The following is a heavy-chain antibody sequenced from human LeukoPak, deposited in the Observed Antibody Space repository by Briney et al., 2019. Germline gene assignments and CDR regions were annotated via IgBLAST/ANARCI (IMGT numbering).Heavy chain of an antibody. Sequence: SVKVSCKASGGTFSSYAISWVRQAPGQGLEWMGGIIPIFGTANYAQKFQGRVTMTRDTSISTAYMELSRLRSDDTAVYYCARASEWLRLQAATDYWGQGTLVTVSS. CDR2: IIPIFGTA. D-gene: IGHD5-12*01. J-gene: IGHJ4*02. V-gene: IGHV1-69*05. CDR1: GGTFSSYA. CDR3: ARASEWLRLQAATDY.